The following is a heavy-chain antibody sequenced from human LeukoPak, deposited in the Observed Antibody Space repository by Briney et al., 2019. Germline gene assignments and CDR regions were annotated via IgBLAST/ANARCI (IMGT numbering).Heavy chain of an antibody. CDR3: VREVGAPGSFQH. Sequence: GGSLRLSCAASGFTFSANWMHWVRQAPGKGLVWVSRINGDGGMTNHAESVKGRFSISRDNADNTLHLQMNSLRGEDTATYYCVREVGAPGSFQHWGQGALVTVGS. CDR1: GFTFSANW. CDR2: INGDGGMT. J-gene: IGHJ1*01. V-gene: IGHV3-74*01. D-gene: IGHD1-26*01.